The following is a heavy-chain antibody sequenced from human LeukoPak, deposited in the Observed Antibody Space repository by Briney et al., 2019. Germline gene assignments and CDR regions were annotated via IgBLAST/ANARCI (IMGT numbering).Heavy chain of an antibody. Sequence: GASVKVSCKASGYTFTGYYMHWVRQAPGQGLEWMGWINPNSGGTNYAQKFQGRVTMTRDTSISTAYMELSRLRSDDTAVYYCARHALVVPAAIKYWGQGTLVTVSS. CDR2: INPNSGGT. D-gene: IGHD2-2*02. J-gene: IGHJ4*02. CDR1: GYTFTGYY. CDR3: ARHALVVPAAIKY. V-gene: IGHV1-2*02.